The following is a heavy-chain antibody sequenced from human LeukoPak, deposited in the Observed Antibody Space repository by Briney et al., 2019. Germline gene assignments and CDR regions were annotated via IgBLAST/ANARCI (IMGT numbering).Heavy chain of an antibody. Sequence: PGGSLRLSCAASGFTFSSYAKSWVGQAPGKGLEWVSAISGSGGSTYYADSVKGRFTISRDNSKTTLYLQMNSLRAEDTAVYYCAKGGYGNAYMDVWGKGSTVSVSS. J-gene: IGHJ6*03. CDR3: AKGGYGNAYMDV. CDR2: ISGSGGST. V-gene: IGHV3-23*01. D-gene: IGHD4-11*01. CDR1: GFTFSSYA.